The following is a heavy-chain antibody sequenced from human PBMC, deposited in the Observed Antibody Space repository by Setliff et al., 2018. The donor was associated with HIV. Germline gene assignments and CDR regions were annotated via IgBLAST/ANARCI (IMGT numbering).Heavy chain of an antibody. CDR2: IRSKAYGGTT. Sequence: PGESLKISCTASGFTFGDYAMSWVRQAPGKGLEWVGFIRSKAYGGTTEYAASVKGRFTISRDDSKSIAYLQMNSLKTEDTAVYYCTRGSIAAAGRGAFDIWGQGTMVTVSS. CDR1: GFTFGDYA. CDR3: TRGSIAAAGRGAFDI. D-gene: IGHD6-13*01. J-gene: IGHJ3*02. V-gene: IGHV3-49*04.